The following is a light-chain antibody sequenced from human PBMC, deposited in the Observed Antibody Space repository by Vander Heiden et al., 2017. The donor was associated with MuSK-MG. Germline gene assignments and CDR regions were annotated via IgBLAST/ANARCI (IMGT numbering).Light chain of an antibody. Sequence: QSVLTQPPSRSGTPGQRVNISCSGSSSNIGRNTVNWYQQLPGTAPKLLIYSNNQRPSGVPDRFSGSKSGTSASLAISGLQSEDEADYYCAAWDDSLNGVVFGGGTKLTVL. CDR2: SNN. J-gene: IGLJ2*01. CDR3: AAWDDSLNGVV. V-gene: IGLV1-44*01. CDR1: SSNIGRNT.